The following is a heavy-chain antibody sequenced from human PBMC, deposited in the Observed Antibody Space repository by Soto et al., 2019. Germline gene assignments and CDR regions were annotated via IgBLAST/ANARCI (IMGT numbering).Heavy chain of an antibody. CDR1: GFTFSSYS. CDR3: ARDGDFWSGYYSPYDY. CDR2: ISSSSYI. D-gene: IGHD3-3*01. Sequence: GGSLRLSCAASGFTFSSYSMNWVRQAPGRGLEWVSSISSSSYIYCADSVKGRFTISRDNAKNSLYLQMNSLRAEDTAVYYCARDGDFWSGYYSPYDYWGQGTLVTAPQ. V-gene: IGHV3-21*01. J-gene: IGHJ4*02.